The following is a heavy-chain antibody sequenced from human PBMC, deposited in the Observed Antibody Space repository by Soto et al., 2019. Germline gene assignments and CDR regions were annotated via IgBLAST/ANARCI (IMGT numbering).Heavy chain of an antibody. CDR1: GGSISSNNW. D-gene: IGHD6-19*01. J-gene: IGHJ4*02. Sequence: SETLSLTCAVSGGSISSNNWWSWVRQPPGTGLEWIGEIYHSGSTNYNPSLKSRVTISVDKSKNQFSLKLSSVTAADTAMYYCATDRLGPRREELRPRGSGWPFDYWGQGTLVTVSS. CDR2: IYHSGST. CDR3: ATDRLGPRREELRPRGSGWPFDY. V-gene: IGHV4-4*02.